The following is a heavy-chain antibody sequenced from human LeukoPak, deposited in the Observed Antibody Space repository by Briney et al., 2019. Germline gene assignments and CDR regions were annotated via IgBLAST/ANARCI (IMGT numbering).Heavy chain of an antibody. V-gene: IGHV3-23*01. CDR2: ISGSGGST. D-gene: IGHD6-13*01. CDR3: AHLTEYSSSWYGNWFDP. Sequence: GGSLRLSCAASGFTFSRYAMSWVRQAPGKGLEWVSAISGSGGSTYYADSVKGRFTISRDNSKNTLYLQMNSLRAEDTAVYYCAHLTEYSSSWYGNWFDPWGQGTLVTVSS. J-gene: IGHJ5*02. CDR1: GFTFSRYA.